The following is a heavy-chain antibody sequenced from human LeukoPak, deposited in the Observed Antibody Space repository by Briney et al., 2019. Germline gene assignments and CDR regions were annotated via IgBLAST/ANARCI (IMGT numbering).Heavy chain of an antibody. CDR3: ARGGKYSSSWLFDY. CDR1: GYTFTSYG. J-gene: IGHJ4*02. Sequence: ASVKVSCKASGYTFTSYGISWVRLAPGQGLEWMGWISAYNGNTNYAQKLQGRVTMTTDTSTSAAYMELRSLRSDDTAVYYCARGGKYSSSWLFDYWGQGTLVTVSS. CDR2: ISAYNGNT. V-gene: IGHV1-18*01. D-gene: IGHD6-13*01.